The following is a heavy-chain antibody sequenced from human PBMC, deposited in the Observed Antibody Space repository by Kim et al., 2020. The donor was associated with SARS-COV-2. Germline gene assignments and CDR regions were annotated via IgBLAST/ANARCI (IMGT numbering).Heavy chain of an antibody. D-gene: IGHD2-21*02. J-gene: IGHJ4*02. CDR2: ISAGGGST. Sequence: GGSQRLSCAASGFTFSSYAMTWIRQAPGKGLEWVSAISAGGGSTYYADSVKGRFTISRDNSRNTLYLQMNSLRAEDTAVYYCAKDQVVTAIQGRYGYWGQGTLVTVSS. CDR3: AKDQVVTAIQGRYGY. V-gene: IGHV3-23*01. CDR1: GFTFSSYA.